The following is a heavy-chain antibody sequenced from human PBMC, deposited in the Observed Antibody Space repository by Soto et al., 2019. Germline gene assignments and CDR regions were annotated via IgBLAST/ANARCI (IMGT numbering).Heavy chain of an antibody. CDR3: AKVSSSWYSQDYYYYGMDV. CDR1: GFTFSSYA. V-gene: IGHV3-23*01. CDR2: ISGSGGST. J-gene: IGHJ6*02. D-gene: IGHD6-13*01. Sequence: GGSLRLSCAASGFTFSSYAMSWVRQAPGKGLEWVSAISGSGGSTYYADSVKGRFTISRDNSKNSLYLQMNSLRTEDTALYYCAKVSSSWYSQDYYYYGMDVWGQGTTVTVSS.